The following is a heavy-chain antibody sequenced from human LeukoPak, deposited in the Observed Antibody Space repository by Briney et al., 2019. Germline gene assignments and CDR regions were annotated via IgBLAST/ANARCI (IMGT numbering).Heavy chain of an antibody. CDR2: ISGGGGNT. Sequence: GGPLRLSCAASGFTFTSYAMSWVRQAPGEGLEWASAISGGGGNTYYADSVKGRFTISRDNSKNTLYLQVNSLRTEDTAVYYCAKSVGKFCGGDCYALDYWGQGTLVTVSS. V-gene: IGHV3-23*01. D-gene: IGHD2-21*02. CDR1: GFTFTSYA. CDR3: AKSVGKFCGGDCYALDY. J-gene: IGHJ4*02.